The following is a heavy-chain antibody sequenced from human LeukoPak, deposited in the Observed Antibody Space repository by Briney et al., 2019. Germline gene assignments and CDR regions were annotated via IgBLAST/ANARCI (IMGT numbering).Heavy chain of an antibody. Sequence: LSLTCAVYGGSFSGYYWSWIRQAPGKGLEWVSYISSSSSTIYYADSVKGRFTISRDNAKNSLYLQMNSLRDEDTAVYYCARDHLDIVVVVAAYHEFDYWGQGTLVTVSS. D-gene: IGHD2-15*01. V-gene: IGHV3-11*04. CDR3: ARDHLDIVVVVAAYHEFDY. J-gene: IGHJ4*02. CDR2: ISSSSSTI. CDR1: GGSFSGYY.